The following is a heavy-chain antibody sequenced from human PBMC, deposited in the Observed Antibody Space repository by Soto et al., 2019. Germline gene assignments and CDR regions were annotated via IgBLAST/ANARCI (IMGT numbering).Heavy chain of an antibody. J-gene: IGHJ4*02. V-gene: IGHV1-3*01. Sequence: QVQLVQSGAEVKKPGASVKVSCKASGYTFTSYAMHWVRQAPGQRLEWMGWINAGNGNTKYSQKFKGRVTITRDTYASTAYMELRSLRSEDTAVYYCARGPGGPDGPGDYWGQGTLVTVSS. D-gene: IGHD2-15*01. CDR1: GYTFTSYA. CDR3: ARGPGGPDGPGDY. CDR2: INAGNGNT.